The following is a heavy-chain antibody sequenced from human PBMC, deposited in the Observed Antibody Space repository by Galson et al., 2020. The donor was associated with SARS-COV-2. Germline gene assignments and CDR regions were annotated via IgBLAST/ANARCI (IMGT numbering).Heavy chain of an antibody. CDR2: ITYDGNTK. Sequence: GGSLRLSCAASGFSFSSFGMHWVRQAPGKGLEWVALITYDGNTKHYADSGTGRFTISRDNSNSMVFLQMTSLRVDDTAVYYCIKDRLFSGYGTLDHWGQGTLVTVSS. CDR3: IKDRLFSGYGTLDH. V-gene: IGHV3-30*03. D-gene: IGHD5-12*01. CDR1: GFSFSSFG. J-gene: IGHJ4*02.